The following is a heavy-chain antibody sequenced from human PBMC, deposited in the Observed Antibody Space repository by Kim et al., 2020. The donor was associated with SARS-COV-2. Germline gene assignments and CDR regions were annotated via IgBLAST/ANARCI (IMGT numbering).Heavy chain of an antibody. V-gene: IGHV1-46*01. D-gene: IGHD3-16*01. CDR2: INPSGGST. J-gene: IGHJ6*02. CDR1: GYTFTSYY. CDR3: ARDSPGWGSYIIDFPRYYYYGMDV. Sequence: ASVKVSCKASGYTFTSYYMHWVRQAPGQGLEWMGIINPSGGSTSYAQKFQGRVTMTRDTSTSTVYMELSSLRSEDTAVYYCARDSPGWGSYIIDFPRYYYYGMDVWGQGTTVTVSS.